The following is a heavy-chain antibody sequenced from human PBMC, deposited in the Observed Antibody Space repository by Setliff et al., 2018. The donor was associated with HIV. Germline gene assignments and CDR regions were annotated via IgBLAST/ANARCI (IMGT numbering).Heavy chain of an antibody. V-gene: IGHV5-51*01. CDR2: IYPGDSDT. CDR1: GYSFTNYW. D-gene: IGHD2-21*02. J-gene: IGHJ4*02. Sequence: GESLKISCKGSGYSFTNYWIGWVRQMPGKGLEWMGIIYPGDSDTRYSPSFQGQFTISADKSISTAYLQWSSLKASDTAMYYCARLSVVTATRIYYFDYWGQGTLVTVSS. CDR3: ARLSVVTATRIYYFDY.